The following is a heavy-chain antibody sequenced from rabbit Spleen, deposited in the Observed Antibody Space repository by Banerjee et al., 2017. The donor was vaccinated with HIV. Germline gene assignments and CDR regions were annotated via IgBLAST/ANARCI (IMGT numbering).Heavy chain of an antibody. CDR1: GFDFSRYG. D-gene: IGHD8-1*01. CDR2: IDSASSGFT. J-gene: IGHJ3*01. Sequence: QEQLVESGGGLIQPGGSLKLSCKASGFDFSRYGMSWVRQAPGKGLEWIVCIDSASSGFTYFASWAKGRFTISKTSSTTVTLQMTSLTAADTATYFCARDTASSFSSYGMDLWGQGTLVTVS. V-gene: IGHV1S45*01. CDR3: ARDTASSFSSYGMDL.